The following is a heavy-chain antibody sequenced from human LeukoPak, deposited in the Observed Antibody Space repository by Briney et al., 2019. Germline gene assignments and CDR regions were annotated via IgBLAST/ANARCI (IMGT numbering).Heavy chain of an antibody. D-gene: IGHD4-17*01. Sequence: ASVKVSCKASGYTFTSYTMHWVRQAPGQRLEWMGWINAGNGNTIYSQKFQGRVTITRDTFASTAYMELSSLGSEDTAVYYCTRARPLGDPEKFDYWGQGTLVTVSS. V-gene: IGHV1-3*01. CDR1: GYTFTSYT. CDR3: TRARPLGDPEKFDY. J-gene: IGHJ4*02. CDR2: INAGNGNT.